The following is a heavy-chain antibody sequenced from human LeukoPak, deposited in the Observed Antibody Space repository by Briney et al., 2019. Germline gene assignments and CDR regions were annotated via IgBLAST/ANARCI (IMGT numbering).Heavy chain of an antibody. CDR3: ARSIVVVTAISVGAFDI. J-gene: IGHJ3*02. CDR2: IYPGDSDT. D-gene: IGHD2-21*02. V-gene: IGHV5-51*01. CDR1: GYSFTSYW. Sequence: GESLKISCKGSGYSFTSYWIGWVRPMPGKGLEWMGIIYPGDSDTRYSPSFQGQVTISADKSISTAYLQWSSLKASDTAMYYCARSIVVVTAISVGAFDIWGQGTMVTVSS.